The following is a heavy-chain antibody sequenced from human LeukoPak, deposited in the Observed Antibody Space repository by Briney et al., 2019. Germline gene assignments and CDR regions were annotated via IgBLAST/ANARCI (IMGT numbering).Heavy chain of an antibody. D-gene: IGHD3-22*01. CDR2: ISGSGGST. CDR3: AGGITMIVVVITGHAFDI. V-gene: IGHV3-23*01. J-gene: IGHJ3*02. Sequence: GGSLRLSCAASGFTFSSYAMSWVRQAPGKGLEWVSAISGSGGSTYYADSVKGRFTISRDNSKNTLYLQMNSLRAEDTAVYYCAGGITMIVVVITGHAFDIGGQGTMVTVSS. CDR1: GFTFSSYA.